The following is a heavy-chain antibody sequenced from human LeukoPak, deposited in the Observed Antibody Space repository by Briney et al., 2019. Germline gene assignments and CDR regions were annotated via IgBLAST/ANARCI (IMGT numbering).Heavy chain of an antibody. CDR3: AKGSASNYDILTGYYDYFDY. J-gene: IGHJ4*02. CDR1: GFTFDDYA. D-gene: IGHD3-9*01. V-gene: IGHV3-9*01. CDR2: ISWNSGSI. Sequence: GGSLRLSCAASGFTFDDYAMHWVRQAPGKGLEWFSGISWNSGSIGYADSVKGRFTIPRNNAKNSLYLQMNSLRDEDTALYYCAKGSASNYDILTGYYDYFDYWGQGTLVTVSS.